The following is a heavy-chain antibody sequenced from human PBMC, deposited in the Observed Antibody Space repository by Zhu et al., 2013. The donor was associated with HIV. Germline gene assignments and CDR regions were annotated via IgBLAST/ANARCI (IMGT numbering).Heavy chain of an antibody. J-gene: IGHJ6*02. D-gene: IGHD5-18*01. CDR1: GYTFTSYG. CDR3: ARDPSRPPTAMVLGGHYGMDV. Sequence: QVQLVQSGAEVKKPGASVKVSCKASGYTFTSYGISWVRQAPGQGLEWMGWISAYNGNTNYAQKLQGRVTMTTDTSTSTAYMELRSLRSDDTAVYYCARDPSRPPTAMVLGGHYGMDVWGQGTTVTVSS. V-gene: IGHV1-18*01. CDR2: ISAYNGNT.